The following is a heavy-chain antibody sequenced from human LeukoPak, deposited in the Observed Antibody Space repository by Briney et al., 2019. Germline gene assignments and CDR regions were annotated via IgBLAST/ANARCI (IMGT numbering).Heavy chain of an antibody. CDR3: ATYKHQLRTVYFDY. D-gene: IGHD1-1*01. CDR2: IKQAGSDK. J-gene: IGHJ4*02. CDR1: GFTFSSYW. V-gene: IGHV3-7*02. Sequence: EGSLRLSCAASGFTFSSYWMSWVRQAPGKGLEWVANIKQAGSDKNYVDSVKGRFTISKDNAKNLLSLEMNGLRAEDTAVYYCATYKHQLRTVYFDYWGQGTLVTVSS.